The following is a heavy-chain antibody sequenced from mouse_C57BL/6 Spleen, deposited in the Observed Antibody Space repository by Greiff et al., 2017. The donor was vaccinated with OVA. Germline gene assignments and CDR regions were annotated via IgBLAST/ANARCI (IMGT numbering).Heavy chain of an antibody. CDR2: IYPRSGNT. CDR1: GYTFTSYG. V-gene: IGHV1-81*01. Sequence: VQGVESGAELARPGASVKLSCKASGYTFTSYGISWVKQRPGQGLEWIGEIYPRSGNTYYNEKFTGKATLTADKSSSTAYMELRSLTAEDSAVYFGARQRTGSYDFDYWGQGTTLTVSS. D-gene: IGHD4-1*01. CDR3: ARQRTGSYDFDY. J-gene: IGHJ2*01.